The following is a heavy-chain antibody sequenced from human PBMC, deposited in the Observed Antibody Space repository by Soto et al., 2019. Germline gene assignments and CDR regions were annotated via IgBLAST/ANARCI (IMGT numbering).Heavy chain of an antibody. V-gene: IGHV3-33*01. J-gene: IGHJ5*02. Sequence: QVQLVESGGGVVQPGRSLRLSCAASGFTFSRYGMHWVRQAPGKGLEWVAVIWYDGSNKYYADSVKGRFTISRDNSKNTLYLQMNSLRAEDTAVYYCARWYCSSTSCYTSNNWFDPWGQGTLVTVSS. CDR3: ARWYCSSTSCYTSNNWFDP. CDR2: IWYDGSNK. CDR1: GFTFSRYG. D-gene: IGHD2-2*01.